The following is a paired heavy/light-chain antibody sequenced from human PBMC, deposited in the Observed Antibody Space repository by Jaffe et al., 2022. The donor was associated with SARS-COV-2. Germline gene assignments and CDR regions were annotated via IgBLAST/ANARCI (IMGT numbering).Heavy chain of an antibody. V-gene: IGHV3-23*01. Sequence: EVQLLESGGGLVQPGGSLRLSCAASGFTFSDYAMIWVRQAPEKGLEYVSSIDKSSAHTSYANSVRGRFTVSRDNSKNIFYLQMNSLRAEDTALYYCAKEVTYSGYPGMDVWGHGTAVTVSS. CDR1: GFTFSDYA. CDR2: IDKSSAHT. J-gene: IGHJ6*02. D-gene: IGHD5-12*01. CDR3: AKEVTYSGYPGMDV.
Light chain of an antibody. CDR3: GAWDTSLNGGV. CDR2: ENN. CDR1: SSNIGKRY. Sequence: QSVLTQPPSVSAAPGQKVTISCSGSSSNIGKRYVSWYQQFPGTAPKLLIYENNKRPSGIPDRFSGSKSGTSATLGITGLQTGDEADYYCGAWDTSLNGGVFGGGTRLTVL. V-gene: IGLV1-51*02. J-gene: IGLJ3*02.